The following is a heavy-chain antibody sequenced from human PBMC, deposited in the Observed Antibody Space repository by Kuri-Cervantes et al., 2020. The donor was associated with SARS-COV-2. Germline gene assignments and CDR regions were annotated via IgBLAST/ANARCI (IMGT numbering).Heavy chain of an antibody. CDR2: IRYDGNNK. D-gene: IGHD1-26*01. J-gene: IGHJ4*02. CDR1: GFTFSSYG. CDR3: ADWELLQL. Sequence: GGSLRLSCAASGFTFSSYGMHWVRQAPGKGLEWVAFIRYDGNNKYYADSVKGRFTISRDNSKNTLYLQMNSLRAEDTAVYYCADWELLQLWGQGTLVTVSS. V-gene: IGHV3-30*02.